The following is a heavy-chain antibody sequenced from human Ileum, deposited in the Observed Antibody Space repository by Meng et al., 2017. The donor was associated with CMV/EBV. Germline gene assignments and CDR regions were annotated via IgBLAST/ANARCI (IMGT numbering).Heavy chain of an antibody. CDR1: GLIFRNYA. D-gene: IGHD2-15*01. J-gene: IGHJ4*02. V-gene: IGHV3-23*01. CDR2: LSDNGGNT. CDR3: AKNPGGCSGGTCYPRD. Sequence: GLIFRNYARSWVRQAPGKGLEWVSVLSDNGGNTYYADSVKGRFTISRDNSKNTLYLQMNSLRAEDTAIYYCAKNPGGCSGGTCYPRDWGQGALVTVSS.